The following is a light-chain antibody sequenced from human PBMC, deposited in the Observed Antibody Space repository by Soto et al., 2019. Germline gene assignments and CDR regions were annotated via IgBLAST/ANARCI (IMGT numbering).Light chain of an antibody. J-gene: IGKJ2*02. CDR2: AAS. CDR1: QAIYGY. CDR3: QQLNFYPRT. V-gene: IGKV1-9*01. Sequence: DIQLTQSPSFLSASVGDRVTITCRASQAIYGYLAWYQQKPGEAPKVLIYAASYLQSGVPPRFSGSRSGTEFTLTISSLQPEDSATYYCQQLNFYPRTFGQGTKQDI.